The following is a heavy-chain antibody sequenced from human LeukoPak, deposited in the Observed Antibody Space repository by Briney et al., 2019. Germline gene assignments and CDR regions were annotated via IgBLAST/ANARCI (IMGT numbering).Heavy chain of an antibody. CDR1: GGSFSGYY. D-gene: IGHD1-26*01. CDR2: INHSGST. Sequence: SETLSLTCAVYGGSFSGYYWSWIRQPPGKGLEWIGEINHSGSTNYNPSLKSRVTISVDTSKNQFSLKLSSVTAADTAVYYCARLVGATKNFGYWGQGTLVTVSS. CDR3: ARLVGATKNFGY. J-gene: IGHJ4*02. V-gene: IGHV4-34*01.